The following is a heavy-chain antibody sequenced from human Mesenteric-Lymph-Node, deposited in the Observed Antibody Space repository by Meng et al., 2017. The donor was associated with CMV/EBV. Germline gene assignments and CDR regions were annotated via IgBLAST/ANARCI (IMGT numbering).Heavy chain of an antibody. V-gene: IGHV4-31*02. D-gene: IGHD6-25*01. CDR1: GGCSSSGGYY. CDR3: AREKQRKAGFDP. J-gene: IGHJ5*02. Sequence: GGCSSSGGYYGSGGREHGGKGLGVRGYIHYGGRPYYDPSLKGRVTITVDTAKNNFSLKLSAVTSADTAVYYCAREKQRKAGFDPWGQGTLVTVSS. CDR2: IHYGGRP.